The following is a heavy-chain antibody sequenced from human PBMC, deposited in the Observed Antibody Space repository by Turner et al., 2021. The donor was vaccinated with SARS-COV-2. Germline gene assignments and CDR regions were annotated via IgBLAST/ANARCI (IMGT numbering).Heavy chain of an antibody. CDR3: AKVGGWELRRKWFFDL. CDR1: GSTFTNYA. Sequence: EVQLLASGGGLVQPGGSLKLSCAAPGSTFTNYAMSWVRQGPGKGLEWVSFLSGSGDSTYHADSVKGRFTISRDNSKNTLYLQMNSLRAEDTAVYYCAKVGGWELRRKWFFDLWGRGTLVSVSS. D-gene: IGHD1-26*01. CDR2: LSGSGDST. V-gene: IGHV3-23*01. J-gene: IGHJ2*01.